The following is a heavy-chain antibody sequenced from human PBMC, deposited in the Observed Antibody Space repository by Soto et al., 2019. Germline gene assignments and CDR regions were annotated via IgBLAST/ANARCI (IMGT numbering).Heavy chain of an antibody. CDR2: IYPGDSDT. J-gene: IGHJ4*02. CDR3: AGSSDSCYIWGSYRQPFDY. Sequence: PGESLKISCEGSGYSFTSYWIGWVRQMPGKGLEWMGIIYPGDSDTRYSPSFQGQVTISADKSISTAYLQWSSLKASDTAMYYCAGSSDSCYIWGSYRQPFDYWGQGTLVTVSS. CDR1: GYSFTSYW. D-gene: IGHD3-16*02. V-gene: IGHV5-51*01.